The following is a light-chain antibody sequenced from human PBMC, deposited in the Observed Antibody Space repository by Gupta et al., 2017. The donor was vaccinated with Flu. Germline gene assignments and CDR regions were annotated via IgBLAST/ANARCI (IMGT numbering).Light chain of an antibody. Sequence: DIQMTQSPSSLSASVGDRVTITCRASQRISNYLSWYQQKPGKAPKLLIYAASSLQSGVPSRFTGSGSGTDLTLTISSLQPEDFATYYCQQSDSTPPYSFGQGTKLEIK. V-gene: IGKV1-39*01. CDR3: QQSDSTPPYS. CDR2: AAS. CDR1: QRISNY. J-gene: IGKJ2*03.